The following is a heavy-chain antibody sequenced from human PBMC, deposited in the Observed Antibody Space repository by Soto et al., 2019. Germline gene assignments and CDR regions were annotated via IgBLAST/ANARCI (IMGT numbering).Heavy chain of an antibody. J-gene: IGHJ5*02. CDR1: GGTFSSYA. CDR3: AGAPRGSSSWYGQTHWVDP. CDR2: IIPIFGTA. V-gene: IGHV1-69*01. Sequence: QVQLVQSGAEVKKPGSSVKVSCKASGGTFSSYAISWVRQAPGQGLEWMGGIIPIFGTANYAQKLQGRVTITADEYTSSVYMELRILRSEDTAVYYCAGAPRGSSSWYGQTHWVDPWCQGTLVTVSP. D-gene: IGHD6-13*01.